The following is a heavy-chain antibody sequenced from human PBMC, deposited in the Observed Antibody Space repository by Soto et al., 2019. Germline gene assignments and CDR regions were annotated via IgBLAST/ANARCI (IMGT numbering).Heavy chain of an antibody. CDR1: GGSISSYY. CDR2: IYYSGST. D-gene: IGHD3-9*01. CDR3: ARRRLEELEALYDILTGSRGDAFDI. Sequence: PSETLSLTCPVSGGSISSYYWSWIRQPPGKGLEWIGYIYYSGSTNYNPSLKSRVTISVDTSKNQFSLKLSSVTAADTAVYYCARRRLEELEALYDILTGSRGDAFDIWGQGTMVTVSS. J-gene: IGHJ3*02. V-gene: IGHV4-59*08.